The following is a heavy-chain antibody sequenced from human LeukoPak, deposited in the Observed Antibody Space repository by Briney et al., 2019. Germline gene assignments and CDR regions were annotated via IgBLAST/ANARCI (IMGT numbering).Heavy chain of an antibody. CDR3: ARGDSSGYYYPFDY. CDR2: IIPIFGTA. V-gene: IGHV1-69*13. D-gene: IGHD3-22*01. CDR1: GGTFSSYA. J-gene: IGHJ4*02. Sequence: ASVKVSCKASGGTFSSYAISWVRQAPGQGLEWMGGIIPIFGTANYAQKFQGRVTITADESTSTAYMELSSLRSEDTAVYYCARGDSSGYYYPFDYWGQGTLVTVSS.